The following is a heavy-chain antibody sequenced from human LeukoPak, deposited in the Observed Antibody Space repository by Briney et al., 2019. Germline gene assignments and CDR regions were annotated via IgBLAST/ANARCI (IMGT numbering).Heavy chain of an antibody. CDR2: VSTNNSNT. CDR1: GYSFSKYG. V-gene: IGHV1-18*01. J-gene: IGHJ4*02. CDR3: VISYYDATGYYDY. D-gene: IGHD3-22*01. Sequence: ASVKVSCNASGYSFSKYGMSWVRQAPGQGLEWMGWVSTNNSNTNYAQKIQGRVAMTADTSTSTGYMDLRTLRSEDTAVYYCVISYYDATGYYDYWGQGTLVSVSS.